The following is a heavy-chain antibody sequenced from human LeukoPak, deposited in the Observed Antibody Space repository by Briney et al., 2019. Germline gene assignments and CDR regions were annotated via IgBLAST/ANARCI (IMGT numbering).Heavy chain of an antibody. CDR3: ARDRIASGSYFDY. CDR2: IIPILGIA. V-gene: IGHV1-69*04. Sequence: SVKVSCKASGGTFSSYAISWVRQAPGQGLEWMGRIIPILGIANYAQKSQGRVTITADKSTSTAYMELSSLRSEDTAVYYCARDRIASGSYFDYWGQGTLVTVSS. D-gene: IGHD1-26*01. J-gene: IGHJ4*02. CDR1: GGTFSSYA.